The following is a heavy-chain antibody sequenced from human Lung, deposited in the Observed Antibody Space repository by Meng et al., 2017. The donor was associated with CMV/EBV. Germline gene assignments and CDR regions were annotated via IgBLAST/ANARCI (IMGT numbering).Heavy chain of an antibody. CDR2: VNDSGTT. D-gene: IGHD3-22*01. CDR1: GGSISTRSKW. CDR3: ARFDSSGYSFDR. V-gene: IGHV4-4*02. J-gene: IGHJ4*02. Sequence: GVSGGSISTRSKWWTWVRQPPRSGLEWIGEVNDSGTTNYNPSLKSRVIMSVDTSNNQFFLELASVTAADTAIYYCARFDSSGYSFDRWGQGTLVTVSS.